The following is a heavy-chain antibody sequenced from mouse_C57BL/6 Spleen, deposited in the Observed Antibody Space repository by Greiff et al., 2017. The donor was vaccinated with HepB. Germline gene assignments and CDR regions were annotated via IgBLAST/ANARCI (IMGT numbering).Heavy chain of an antibody. CDR1: GFTFSDYY. V-gene: IGHV5-16*01. CDR3: AREIYYGYDDWYYFDY. Sequence: EVMLVESEGGLVQPGSSMKLSCTASGFTFSDYYMAWVRQVPEKGLEWVANINYDGSSTYYLDSLKSRFIISRDNAKNILYLQMSSLKSEDTATYYCAREIYYGYDDWYYFDYWGQGTTLTVSS. J-gene: IGHJ2*01. D-gene: IGHD2-2*01. CDR2: INYDGSST.